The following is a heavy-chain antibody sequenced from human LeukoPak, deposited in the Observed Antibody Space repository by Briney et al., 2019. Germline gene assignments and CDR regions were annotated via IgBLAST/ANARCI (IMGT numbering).Heavy chain of an antibody. CDR1: GFTFSSYA. CDR3: AEGDGSGSYYNRGPFDY. V-gene: IGHV3-23*01. CDR2: ISGSGGST. D-gene: IGHD3-10*01. J-gene: IGHJ4*02. Sequence: PGGSLRLSCAASGFTFSSYAMSWVRQAPGKGLEWVSAISGSGGSTYYADSVKGRFTISRDNSKNTLYLQMNSLRAEDTAVYYCAEGDGSGSYYNRGPFDYWGQGTLVTVSS.